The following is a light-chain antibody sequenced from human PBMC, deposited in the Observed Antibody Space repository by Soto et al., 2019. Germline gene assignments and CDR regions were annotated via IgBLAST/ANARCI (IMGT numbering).Light chain of an antibody. V-gene: IGLV2-23*01. CDR1: SSDVGSYNL. CDR3: CSYAGSRV. J-gene: IGLJ3*02. Sequence: QSALTQPASVSGSPGQSITISCTGTSSDVGSYNLVSWYHQHPGKAPKLMIYEGSKRPSGVSNRFSGSKSGNTASLTISGRQAEDEADYYCCSYAGSRVFGGGTKVTVL. CDR2: EGS.